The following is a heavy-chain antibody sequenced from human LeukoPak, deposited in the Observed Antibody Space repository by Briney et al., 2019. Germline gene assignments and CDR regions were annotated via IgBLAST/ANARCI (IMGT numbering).Heavy chain of an antibody. J-gene: IGHJ4*02. CDR2: MKEDGGEV. CDR3: ARDRGYSTFDY. CDR1: AFTFSSYW. V-gene: IGHV3-7*01. Sequence: GGSLRLSCEASAFTFSSYWMSWVRQAPGKGLEWVANMKEDGGEVNYVDSVKGRFTISRDNAKNSLFLQMNSLRVEDTAVYYCARDRGYSTFDYWGQGTLVTVSS. D-gene: IGHD4-23*01.